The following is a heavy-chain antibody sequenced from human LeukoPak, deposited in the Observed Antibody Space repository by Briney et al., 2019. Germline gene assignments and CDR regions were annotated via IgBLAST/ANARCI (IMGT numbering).Heavy chain of an antibody. V-gene: IGHV4-39*01. Sequence: PSETLSLTCTVSGGSISTARDYWGWLRQPPGKGLEWIGSVYYSGTTFYNPSLMTRLTVSVDTSMNQLSLQLHSLTAADTAVYYCAREDGDNSDNAFDIWGRGTMVTVSS. CDR3: AREDGDNSDNAFDI. CDR1: GGSISTARDY. CDR2: VYYSGTT. J-gene: IGHJ3*02. D-gene: IGHD5-24*01.